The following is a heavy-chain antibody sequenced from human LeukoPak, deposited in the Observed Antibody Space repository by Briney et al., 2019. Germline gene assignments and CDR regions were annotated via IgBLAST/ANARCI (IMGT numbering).Heavy chain of an antibody. CDR1: GGSVSSGTYY. Sequence: SETLSLTCTVSGGSVSSGTYYWSWIRQPPGEGLEWIGYIYYSGSTNYNPSLKSRVTISVDTSKNQFSLNLTSVTAADTAVYYCARVHEGSGSYGPYYYYYGMDVWGQGTTVTVSS. J-gene: IGHJ6*02. CDR3: ARVHEGSGSYGPYYYYYGMDV. CDR2: IYYSGST. D-gene: IGHD3-10*01. V-gene: IGHV4-61*01.